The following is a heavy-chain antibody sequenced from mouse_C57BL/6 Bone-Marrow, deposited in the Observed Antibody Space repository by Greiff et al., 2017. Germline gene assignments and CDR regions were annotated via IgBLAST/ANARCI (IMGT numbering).Heavy chain of an antibody. Sequence: EVKLEESGGGLVQPGGSMKLSCVASGFTFSNYWMNWVRQSPEKGLEWVAQIRLKSDNYATHYAESVKGRFTISRDDSKSSYYQQMNNLTADVTGIYYCTGGTDYAMDYWGQGTSVTVAS. V-gene: IGHV6-3*01. CDR1: GFTFSNYW. J-gene: IGHJ4*01. CDR2: IRLKSDNYAT. D-gene: IGHD3-3*01. CDR3: TGGTDYAMDY.